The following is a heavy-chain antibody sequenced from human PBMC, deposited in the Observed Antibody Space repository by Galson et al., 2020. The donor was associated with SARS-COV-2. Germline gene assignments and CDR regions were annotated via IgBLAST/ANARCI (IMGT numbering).Heavy chain of an antibody. CDR2: ISSNGGST. Sequence: GGSLRLSCSASGFTFSSYAMHWVRQAPGKGLEYVSAISSNGGSTYYADSVKGRFTISRDNSKNTLYLQMSSLRAEDTAVYYCVNTGSYYYDSSGHYFSFFDIWGQGTMVTVSS. CDR1: GFTFSSYA. CDR3: VNTGSYYYDSSGHYFSFFDI. J-gene: IGHJ3*02. V-gene: IGHV3-64D*06. D-gene: IGHD3-22*01.